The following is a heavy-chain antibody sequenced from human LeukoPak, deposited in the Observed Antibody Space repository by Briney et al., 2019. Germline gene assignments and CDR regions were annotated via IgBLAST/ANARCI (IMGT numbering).Heavy chain of an antibody. V-gene: IGHV1-69*02. J-gene: IGHJ4*02. CDR1: GGTFSSYS. Sequence: SVKVSCKASGGTFSSYSMSWVRQAPGHGLEWMGRIIPILGITYYAQKFQGRVTITADKSTGTAYMELSGLRSEDTAVYYCATGSEWEMGHYFDHWGQGTLVTVSS. D-gene: IGHD1-26*01. CDR2: IIPILGIT. CDR3: ATGSEWEMGHYFDH.